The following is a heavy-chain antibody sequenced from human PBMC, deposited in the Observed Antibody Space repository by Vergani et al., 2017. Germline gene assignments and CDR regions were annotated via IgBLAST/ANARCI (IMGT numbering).Heavy chain of an antibody. D-gene: IGHD6-13*01. V-gene: IGHV3-21*01. Sequence: EVQLVESEGGLVKPGGSLRLSCAASGFTFSSCSMNWVRQAPGKGLEWVSSISSSSSYIYYADSVKGRFTISRDNAKNSLYLQMNSLRAEDTAVYYCARRAAAGTGAFDIWGQGTMVTVSS. J-gene: IGHJ3*02. CDR2: ISSSSSYI. CDR1: GFTFSSCS. CDR3: ARRAAAGTGAFDI.